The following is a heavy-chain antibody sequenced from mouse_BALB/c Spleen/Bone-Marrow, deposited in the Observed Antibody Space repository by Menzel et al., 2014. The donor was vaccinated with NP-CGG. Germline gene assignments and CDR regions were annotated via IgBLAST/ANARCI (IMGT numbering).Heavy chain of an antibody. CDR1: GFNIKDTY. D-gene: IGHD4-1*01. CDR2: IDPANGNT. CDR3: ARWEYYAMDY. J-gene: IGHJ4*01. V-gene: IGHV14-3*02. Sequence: EVQLQQSGAELVKPGASVKLSCTASGFNIKDTYKHWVKQRPEQGLEWIGRIDPANGNTKYDPKFQGKATITADTSSNTAYLQLSSLTSEDTAVCYCARWEYYAMDYWGQGTSVTVSS.